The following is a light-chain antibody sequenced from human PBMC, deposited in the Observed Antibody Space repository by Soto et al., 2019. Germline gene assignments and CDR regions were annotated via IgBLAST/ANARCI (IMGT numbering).Light chain of an antibody. CDR2: GNN. J-gene: IGLJ2*01. Sequence: QAVVTQPPSVSGAPGQRVTISCTGSSSNIGAGYDVHWYQQLPGTAPKLVIYGNNNRPSGVPDRFSGSKSGTSASLAITGLQAEDEADYYCQSYDSSLSAVVFGGGTKVTVL. V-gene: IGLV1-40*01. CDR3: QSYDSSLSAVV. CDR1: SSNIGAGYD.